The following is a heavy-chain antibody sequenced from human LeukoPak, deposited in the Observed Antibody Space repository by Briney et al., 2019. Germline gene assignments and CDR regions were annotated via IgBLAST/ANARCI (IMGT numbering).Heavy chain of an antibody. J-gene: IGHJ4*02. V-gene: IGHV3-23*01. CDR1: GFTFTSYS. D-gene: IGHD1-26*01. Sequence: GGSLRLSCAASGFTFTSYSMNWVRQAPGKGLEWVSTISGGGGSTYYADSVKGRFTISRDNSKNTLYLQVNSLRAEDTAIYYCAKGGKWDVTPFDYWGQGTLVTVSS. CDR2: ISGGGGST. CDR3: AKGGKWDVTPFDY.